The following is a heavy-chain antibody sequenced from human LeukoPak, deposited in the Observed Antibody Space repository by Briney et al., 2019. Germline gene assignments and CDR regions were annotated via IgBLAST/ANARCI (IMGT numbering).Heavy chain of an antibody. Sequence: GASVKVSCKASGGTFSSYAISWVRQAPGQGLEWMGGIIPIFGTANYAQKFQGRVTITTDESTSTAYMELSSLRSDDTAVYYCARDLRPELSSGYDGLLGYWGQGTLVTVSS. J-gene: IGHJ4*02. CDR3: ARDLRPELSSGYDGLLGY. V-gene: IGHV1-69*05. CDR2: IIPIFGTA. CDR1: GGTFSSYA. D-gene: IGHD5-12*01.